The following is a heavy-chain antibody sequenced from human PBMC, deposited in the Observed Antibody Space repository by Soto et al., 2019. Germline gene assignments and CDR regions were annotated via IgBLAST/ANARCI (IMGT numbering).Heavy chain of an antibody. CDR2: INAGNGNT. Sequence: ASVKVSCKASGYTFTSYAMHWVRQAPGQRLEWMGWINAGNGNTKYSQKFQGRVTITRDTSASTAYMELSSLRSEDTAVYYCARDPSYSSGWYALNLFDPWGQGTLVTVSS. D-gene: IGHD6-19*01. CDR3: ARDPSYSSGWYALNLFDP. CDR1: GYTFTSYA. V-gene: IGHV1-3*01. J-gene: IGHJ5*02.